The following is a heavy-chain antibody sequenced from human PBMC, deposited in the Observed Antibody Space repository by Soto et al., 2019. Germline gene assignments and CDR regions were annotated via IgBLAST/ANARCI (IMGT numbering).Heavy chain of an antibody. D-gene: IGHD1-7*01. CDR1: GGSISSGNYY. CDR2: MSYSGST. CDR3: ATMGTPATGLYYFDN. Sequence: QVQLQESGPGLVKPSQTLSLTRTVSGGSISSGNYYWSWIRQPPGKGLEWIGFMSYSGSTSYNASRKSRVTISVDPSKSHFSLNLSFVTAADTAVYYCATMGTPATGLYYFDNWGQGTLVTVSS. V-gene: IGHV4-30-4*01. J-gene: IGHJ4*02.